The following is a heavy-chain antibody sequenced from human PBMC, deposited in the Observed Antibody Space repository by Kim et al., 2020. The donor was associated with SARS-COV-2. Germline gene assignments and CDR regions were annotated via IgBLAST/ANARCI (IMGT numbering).Heavy chain of an antibody. CDR2: IWYDGSNK. D-gene: IGHD5-18*01. CDR3: ARDGGYSYGSVSY. V-gene: IGHV3-33*01. Sequence: GGSLRLSCAASGFTFSSYGMHWVRQAPGKGLEWVAVIWYDGSNKYYADSVKGRFTISRDNSKNTLYLQMNSLRAEDTAVYYCARDGGYSYGSVSYWGQGTLVTVSS. CDR1: GFTFSSYG. J-gene: IGHJ4*02.